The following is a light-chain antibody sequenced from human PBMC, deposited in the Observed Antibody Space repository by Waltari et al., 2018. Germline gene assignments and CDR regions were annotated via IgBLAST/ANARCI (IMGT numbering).Light chain of an antibody. CDR2: AAS. J-gene: IGKJ1*01. CDR3: QQTYNSPPWT. Sequence: DIQMTQSPSSLSASVGDRVTINCRASQSISTYLNWYQQKPGKAPKLLIFAASSLQSGVPSRFSGGGSGTDFTLTIRSLQPEDFATYYCQQTYNSPPWTFGQGTKVEIK. CDR1: QSISTY. V-gene: IGKV1-39*01.